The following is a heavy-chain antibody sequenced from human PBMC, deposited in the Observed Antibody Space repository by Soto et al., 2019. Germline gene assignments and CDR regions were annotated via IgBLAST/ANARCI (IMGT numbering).Heavy chain of an antibody. CDR3: ARDANMITFGGGRFDP. J-gene: IGHJ5*02. V-gene: IGHV1-69*01. Sequence: QVQLVQSGAEVKKPGSSVKVSCKASGGTFSSYAISWVRQAPGQGLEWMGGIIPIFGTANYAQKFQGRVPMTADESTSTAYMELSSLRSEDTAVYYCARDANMITFGGGRFDPWGQGTLVTVSS. CDR2: IIPIFGTA. D-gene: IGHD3-16*01. CDR1: GGTFSSYA.